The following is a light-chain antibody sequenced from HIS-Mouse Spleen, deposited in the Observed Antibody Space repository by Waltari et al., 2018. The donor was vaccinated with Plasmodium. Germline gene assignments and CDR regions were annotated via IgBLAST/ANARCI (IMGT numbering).Light chain of an antibody. CDR1: SSDVGGYNS. CDR2: EVS. J-gene: IGLJ1*01. CDR3: SSYAGSSV. V-gene: IGLV2-8*01. Sequence: QSALTQPPSASGSPGQSVTISCTGTSSDVGGYNSVSWYQQHPGKAPKLMIYEVSKRPSGVPDRFSGSKSGNTASLTVSGLQAEDEADYYCSSYAGSSVFGTGTKVTVL.